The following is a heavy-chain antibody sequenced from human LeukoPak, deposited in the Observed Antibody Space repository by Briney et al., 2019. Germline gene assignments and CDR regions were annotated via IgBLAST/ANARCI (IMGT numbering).Heavy chain of an antibody. D-gene: IGHD5-24*01. CDR1: GLTFSDAW. CDR3: TLMATLFTVDY. CDR2: IRNDRIT. Sequence: GGSLRLSCVLSGLTFSDAWMSGVRQAPGKGLEWVGRIRNDRITDYAAPVQGRFSIPRDNSKNTFYLQMNSLRTEDTGMYFCTLMATLFTVDYWGQGTLVSVS. V-gene: IGHV3-15*01. J-gene: IGHJ4*02.